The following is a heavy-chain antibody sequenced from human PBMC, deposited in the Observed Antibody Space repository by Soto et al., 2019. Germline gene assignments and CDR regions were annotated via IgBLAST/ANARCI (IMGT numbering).Heavy chain of an antibody. J-gene: IGHJ4*02. CDR3: AHRVRRTVFGLVTTTAIYFDF. V-gene: IGHV2-5*02. D-gene: IGHD3-3*01. CDR1: GFSLTTSGVG. CDR2: ISWDYDK. Sequence: QITLNESGPTVVRPTETLTLTCRFSGFSLTTSGVGVGWVSQSPGKAPEWLALISWDYDKRYSESRKSRLTITKDTSKNQVILTVANLDATDTATYYCAHRVRRTVFGLVTTTAIYFDFWGQGTPVAVSS.